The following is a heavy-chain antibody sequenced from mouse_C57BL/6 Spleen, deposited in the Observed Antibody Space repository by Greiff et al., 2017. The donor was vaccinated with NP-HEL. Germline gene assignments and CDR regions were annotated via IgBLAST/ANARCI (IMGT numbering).Heavy chain of an antibody. V-gene: IGHV1-15*01. Sequence: KSGAELVRPGDSVKLSCKASGYTFTDYEMHWVKQTPVHGLEWIGAIDPETGGTAYNQKFTGKAILTADKSSSTAYMELRSLTSEDSAVYYCTRFTTVVATDYWGQGTTLTVAS. D-gene: IGHD1-1*01. CDR1: GYTFTDYE. CDR2: IDPETGGT. J-gene: IGHJ2*01. CDR3: TRFTTVVATDY.